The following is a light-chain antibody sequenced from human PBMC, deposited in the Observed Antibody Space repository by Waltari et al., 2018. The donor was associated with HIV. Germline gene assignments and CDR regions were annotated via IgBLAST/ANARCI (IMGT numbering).Light chain of an antibody. CDR1: RSDVGAYNL. CDR3: CSYTGTGVV. CDR2: EVT. V-gene: IGLV2-23*02. J-gene: IGLJ2*01. Sequence: QSALTQPASVSGSPGQSITISCTGTRSDVGAYNLVSWYQQNPGTAPTLMIFEVTKRPSGVSDRFSGSRSGNTASLTISGLQAEDEGDYHCCSYTGTGVVFGGGTKLTVL.